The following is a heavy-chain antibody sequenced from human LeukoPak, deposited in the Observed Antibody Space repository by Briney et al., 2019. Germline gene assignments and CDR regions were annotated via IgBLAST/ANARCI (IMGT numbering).Heavy chain of an antibody. D-gene: IGHD1-14*01. V-gene: IGHV3-48*01. J-gene: IGHJ4*02. CDR3: ARDPPRRYDY. CDR1: GFTFSSYS. Sequence: SGGSLRLSCAASGFTFSSYSMNWVRQAPEKGLEWVSYISSSSDAIYYADSVKGRFTISRDNAKNSLYLQMNSLRAEDTAVYYCARDPPRRYDYWGQGTLVTVSS. CDR2: ISSSSDAI.